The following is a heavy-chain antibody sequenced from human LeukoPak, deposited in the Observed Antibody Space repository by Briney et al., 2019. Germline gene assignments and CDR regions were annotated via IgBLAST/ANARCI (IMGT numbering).Heavy chain of an antibody. J-gene: IGHJ6*02. CDR3: ARRNWNVGGGFDV. CDR2: ISGDGSIT. CDR1: GFTISGYW. Sequence: PGGSLRLSCAASGFTISGYWMHWVRQAPGKGLVWVSRISGDGSITAYADSVKGRFTIFRDNTKNSFYLQMDSLRAEDTAVYYCARRNWNVGGGFDVWGQGTTVTVSS. D-gene: IGHD1-1*01. V-gene: IGHV3-74*01.